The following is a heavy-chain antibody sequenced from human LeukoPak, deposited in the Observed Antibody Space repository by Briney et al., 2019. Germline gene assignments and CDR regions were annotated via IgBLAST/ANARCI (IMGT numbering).Heavy chain of an antibody. V-gene: IGHV3-23*01. CDR1: GFTFSSYA. J-gene: IGHJ6*03. CDR3: AKCQYQLLFTGYYYYMDV. CDR2: IRGSGDYT. Sequence: GGSLRLSCAASGFTFSSYAMTWVRQAPGKGLEWVSSIRGSGDYTSYADSVKGRFTISRDNSKNTLYLQMNSLRAEDTAVYYCAKCQYQLLFTGYYYYMDVWGKGTTVTVSS. D-gene: IGHD2-2*01.